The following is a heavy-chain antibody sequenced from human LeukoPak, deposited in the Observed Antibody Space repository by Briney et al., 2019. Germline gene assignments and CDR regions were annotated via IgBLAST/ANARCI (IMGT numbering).Heavy chain of an antibody. Sequence: PGGSLRLSCAASGFTVSSNYMTWVRQAPGKGLEWVSVIYSGGSTYYADSVKGRFTISRDNSKNTLYLQMNSLRVEDTAVYYCAKDRPGGNYGEYDYWGQGTLVTVSS. CDR3: AKDRPGGNYGEYDY. D-gene: IGHD3-3*01. V-gene: IGHV3-53*01. CDR1: GFTVSSNY. J-gene: IGHJ4*02. CDR2: IYSGGST.